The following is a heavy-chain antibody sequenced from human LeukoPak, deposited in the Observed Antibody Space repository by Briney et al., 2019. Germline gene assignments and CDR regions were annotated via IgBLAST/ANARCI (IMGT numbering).Heavy chain of an antibody. J-gene: IGHJ1*01. D-gene: IGHD3-3*01. CDR2: IIPIFGTA. CDR1: GGTFSSCA. V-gene: IGHV1-69*06. CDR3: TTARGSDYDFWSGYYTSPAEYFQH. Sequence: ASVKVSCKASGGTFSSCAISWVRQAPGQGLEWMGGIIPIFGTANYAQKFQGRVTITADKSTSTAYMELNSLKTEDTAVYYCTTARGSDYDFWSGYYTSPAEYFQHWGQGTLVTVSS.